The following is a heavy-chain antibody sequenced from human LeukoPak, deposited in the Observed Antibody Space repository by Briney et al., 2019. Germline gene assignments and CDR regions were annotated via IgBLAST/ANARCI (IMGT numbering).Heavy chain of an antibody. V-gene: IGHV4-61*10. CDR2: IYNEGST. CDR3: ARQDSGSYQKINY. CDR1: GGSIRSDNYY. Sequence: PSETLSLTCTVSGGSIRSDNYYWNWIRQPAGKGLEWIGRIYNEGSTNYNPSLKSRLTISLDVSKKQFSLKLSSVTAADTAVYYCARQDSGSYQKINYWGQGTLVTVSS. J-gene: IGHJ4*02. D-gene: IGHD1-26*01.